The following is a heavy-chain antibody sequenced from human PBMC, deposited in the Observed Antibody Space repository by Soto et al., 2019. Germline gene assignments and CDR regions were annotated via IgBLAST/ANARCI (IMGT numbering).Heavy chain of an antibody. CDR3: ASMDIVATVGYFDY. CDR1: GGSISSGGYY. J-gene: IGHJ4*02. V-gene: IGHV4-31*03. Sequence: SATLSLTCTVSGGSISSGGYYWSWIRQHPGKGLEWIGYIYYSGSTYYNPSLKSRVTISVDTSKNQFSLKLSSVTAADTAVYYCASMDIVATVGYFDYWGQGTLVTVSS. D-gene: IGHD5-12*01. CDR2: IYYSGST.